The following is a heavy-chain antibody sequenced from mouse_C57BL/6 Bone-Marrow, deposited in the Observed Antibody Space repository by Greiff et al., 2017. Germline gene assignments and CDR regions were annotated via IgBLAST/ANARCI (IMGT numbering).Heavy chain of an antibody. J-gene: IGHJ3*01. CDR1: GFTFSSYG. CDR2: ISSGGSYT. D-gene: IGHD2-3*01. V-gene: IGHV5-6*01. Sequence: EVQLVESGGDLVKPGGSLKLSCAASGFTFSSYGMSWVRQTPDKRLEWVATISSGGSYTYYPDSVKGRFTISRDNAKNTLYLQMSSLKSDDTAMFYCARRYYDGYYVWFAYWGQGTLVTVSA. CDR3: ARRYYDGYYVWFAY.